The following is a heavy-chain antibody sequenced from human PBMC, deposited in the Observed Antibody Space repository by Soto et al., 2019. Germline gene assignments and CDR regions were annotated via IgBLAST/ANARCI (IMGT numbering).Heavy chain of an antibody. Sequence: GGSLRLSCAASGFTFSSYAMSWVRQAPGKGLEWVSAISGSGGSTYYADSVKGRFTISRDNSKNTLYLQMNSLRAEDTAVYYCAKFWVDYDILTGYGMDVWGQGTTVTVSS. V-gene: IGHV3-23*01. CDR2: ISGSGGST. CDR1: GFTFSSYA. D-gene: IGHD3-9*01. J-gene: IGHJ6*02. CDR3: AKFWVDYDILTGYGMDV.